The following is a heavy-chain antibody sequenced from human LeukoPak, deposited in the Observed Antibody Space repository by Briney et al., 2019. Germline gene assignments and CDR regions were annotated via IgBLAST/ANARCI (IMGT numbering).Heavy chain of an antibody. V-gene: IGHV3-48*01. CDR3: TRDRGAYNLYDY. Sequence: GGSLRLSCAASGFTFSNYNMNWVRQAPGKGLEWISYISSSTTTIYYADSVKGRFTISRDDSKAIAYLQMNSLKTEDTAVYHCTRDRGAYNLYDYWGQGTLVTVSS. D-gene: IGHD1-1*01. J-gene: IGHJ4*02. CDR1: GFTFSNYN. CDR2: ISSSTTTI.